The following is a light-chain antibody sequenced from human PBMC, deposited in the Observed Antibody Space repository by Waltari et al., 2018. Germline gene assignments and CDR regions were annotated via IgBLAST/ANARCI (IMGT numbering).Light chain of an antibody. Sequence: QSVLTQPPSVSGAPGQRVTIPCTGSGPNIGAGHDVPWYQQLPRAAPKLLIYGSTSRPLGVPARFFGSTSGTSASLAITGLQAEDEADYYCQSYDTSLSVVFGGGTKLTVL. CDR3: QSYDTSLSVV. V-gene: IGLV1-40*01. CDR2: GST. CDR1: GPNIGAGHD. J-gene: IGLJ3*02.